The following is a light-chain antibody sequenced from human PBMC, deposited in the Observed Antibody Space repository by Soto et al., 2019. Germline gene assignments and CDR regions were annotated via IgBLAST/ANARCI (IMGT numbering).Light chain of an antibody. V-gene: IGLV2-23*01. CDR1: SSDVGSYNL. Sequence: QSALTQPASVSGSPGQSITISCTGTSSDVGSYNLVSWYQQHPGKAPKLMIYEGSKRPSGVSNRFSGSKSGNTGSLTISGLQAEDEADYYCCSYAGSSTLVFGGGTKL. CDR2: EGS. CDR3: CSYAGSSTLV. J-gene: IGLJ2*01.